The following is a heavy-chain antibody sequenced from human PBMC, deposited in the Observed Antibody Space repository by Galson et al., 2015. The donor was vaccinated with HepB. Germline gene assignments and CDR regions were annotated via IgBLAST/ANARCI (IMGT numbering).Heavy chain of an antibody. D-gene: IGHD4-17*01. CDR2: IYYSGST. Sequence: ETLSLTCTVSGGSISSSSYYWGWIRQPPGKGLEWIGSIYYSGSTYYNPSLKSRVTISVDTSKNQFSLKLSSVTAADTAVYYCARVYGDYFNWFDPWGQGTLVTVSS. V-gene: IGHV4-39*07. J-gene: IGHJ5*02. CDR1: GGSISSSSYY. CDR3: ARVYGDYFNWFDP.